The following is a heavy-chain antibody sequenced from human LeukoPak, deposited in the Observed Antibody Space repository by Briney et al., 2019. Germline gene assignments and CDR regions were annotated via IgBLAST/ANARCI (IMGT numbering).Heavy chain of an antibody. V-gene: IGHV1-24*01. CDR3: ATYPYDFWSGTDAFDI. Sequence: ASVKVSCKVSGYTLTELSMHWVRQAPGKGHEWMGGFDPEDGETIYAQKFQGRVTMTEDTSTDTAYMELSSLRSEDTAVYYCATYPYDFWSGTDAFDIWGQGTMLTVSS. CDR1: GYTLTELS. D-gene: IGHD3-3*01. J-gene: IGHJ3*02. CDR2: FDPEDGET.